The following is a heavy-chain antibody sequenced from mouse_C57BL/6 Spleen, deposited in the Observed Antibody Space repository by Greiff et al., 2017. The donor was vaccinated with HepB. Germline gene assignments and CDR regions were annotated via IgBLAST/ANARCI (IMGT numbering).Heavy chain of an antibody. CDR3: TRYYGYDDGAWFAY. Sequence: EVQLQQSGTVLARPGASVKMSCKTSGYTFTSYWMHWVKQRPGQGLEWIGAIYPGNSDTSYNQKFKGKAKLTAVTSASTAYMELSSLTNEDSAVYYCTRYYGYDDGAWFAYWGQGTLVTVSA. CDR1: GYTFTSYW. V-gene: IGHV1-5*01. D-gene: IGHD2-2*01. CDR2: IYPGNSDT. J-gene: IGHJ3*01.